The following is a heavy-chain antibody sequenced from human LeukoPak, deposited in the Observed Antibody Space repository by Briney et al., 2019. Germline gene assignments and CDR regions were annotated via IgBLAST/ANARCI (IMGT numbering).Heavy chain of an antibody. D-gene: IGHD2-2*02. V-gene: IGHV1-24*01. J-gene: IGHJ4*02. CDR2: FDPEDGET. CDR3: ATGLLPQLLYDY. Sequence: ASVKVSCKFSGYTLTELSMHWVRQAPGKGLEWMGGFDPEDGETIYAQRFQGRVTMTEDTSTDTAYMELSSLRSEDTAVYYCATGLLPQLLYDYWGQGTLVTVSS. CDR1: GYTLTELS.